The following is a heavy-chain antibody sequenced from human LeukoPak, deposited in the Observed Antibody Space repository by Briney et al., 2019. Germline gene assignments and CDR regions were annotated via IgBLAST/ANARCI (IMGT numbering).Heavy chain of an antibody. J-gene: IGHJ4*02. CDR1: GGSISSSSYY. CDR2: IYYSGST. V-gene: IGHV4-39*01. D-gene: IGHD5-18*01. CDR3: ASGQGYSYGFPFDY. Sequence: SETLSLTCTVSGGSISSSSYYWGWIRQPPGKGLEWIGSIYYSGSTYYNPSLKSRVTISVDTSKNQFSLKLSSVTAADTAVYYCASGQGYSYGFPFDYWGQGTLVTVSS.